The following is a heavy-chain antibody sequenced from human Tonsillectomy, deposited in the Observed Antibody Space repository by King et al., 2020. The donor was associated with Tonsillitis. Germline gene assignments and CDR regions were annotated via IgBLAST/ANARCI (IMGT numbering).Heavy chain of an antibody. Sequence: VQLVESGGGLVQPGRSLRLSCAASGFTFDDYAMHWVRQAPGKGLEWVSGISWNSGSLGYADSVKGRFTISRDNAKNSRYLQMNSLRADDTALYYCAKDMMLLWSAGEFDYWGQGTLVTVSS. D-gene: IGHD2-21*01. CDR1: GFTFDDYA. J-gene: IGHJ4*02. CDR2: ISWNSGSL. V-gene: IGHV3-9*01. CDR3: AKDMMLLWSAGEFDY.